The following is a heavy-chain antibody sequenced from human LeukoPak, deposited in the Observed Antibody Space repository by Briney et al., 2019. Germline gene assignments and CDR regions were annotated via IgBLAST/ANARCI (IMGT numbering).Heavy chain of an antibody. J-gene: IGHJ6*03. Sequence: SETLSLTCTVPGGSINSCTYYWSWIRQPAGKGLEWIGRIYTTGSTKYNPSLKSRVTISVDTSKNQFSLKLSSVTAADTAVYYCARVRCTNGICYAGYYYYMDVWGKGTTVTVSS. CDR3: ARVRCTNGICYAGYYYYMDV. CDR2: IYTTGST. CDR1: GGSINSCTYY. D-gene: IGHD2-8*01. V-gene: IGHV4-61*02.